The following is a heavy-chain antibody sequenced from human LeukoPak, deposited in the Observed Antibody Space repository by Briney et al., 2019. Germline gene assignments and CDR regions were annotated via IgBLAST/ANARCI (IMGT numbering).Heavy chain of an antibody. Sequence: SETLSLTCAVYGGSFSGYYWSWTRQPPGKGLEWIGYITGSIYFSGSTKYDPSLESRVTMSVDTSKNQFSLTLSSVTAADTAVYYCARDSRDYGSGSYWDVWGQGTTVTVS. J-gene: IGHJ6*02. CDR3: ARDSRDYGSGSYWDV. CDR1: GGSFSGYY. V-gene: IGHV4-59*01. CDR2: ITGSIYFSGST. D-gene: IGHD3-10*01.